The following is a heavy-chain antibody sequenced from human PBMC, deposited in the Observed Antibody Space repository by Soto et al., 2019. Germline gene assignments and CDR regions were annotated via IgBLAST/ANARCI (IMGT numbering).Heavy chain of an antibody. V-gene: IGHV3-30*18. J-gene: IGHJ5*02. CDR3: AKDVYDSSGSPLWFDP. Sequence: PGGSLRLSCAVSGFTFSSYGMHWVRQAPGKGLEWVAVISYDGSNKYYADSVKGRFTISRDNSKNTLYLQMNSLRAEDTAVYYCAKDVYDSSGSPLWFDPWGQGTLVTVSS. D-gene: IGHD3-22*01. CDR2: ISYDGSNK. CDR1: GFTFSSYG.